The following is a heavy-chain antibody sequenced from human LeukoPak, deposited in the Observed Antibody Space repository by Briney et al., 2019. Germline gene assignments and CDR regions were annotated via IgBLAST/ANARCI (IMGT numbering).Heavy chain of an antibody. CDR2: INSDGSST. CDR3: VSFYETY. V-gene: IGHV3-74*01. D-gene: IGHD2/OR15-2a*01. J-gene: IGHJ4*02. Sequence: GGSLRLSCAASGFTFSSSWMHWVRQAPEKGLVWVSRINSDGSSTSYADSVKGRFTISKDNAKNTVYLQMNSLRAEDTAVYYCVSFYETYWGRGTLVTVSS. CDR1: GFTFSSSW.